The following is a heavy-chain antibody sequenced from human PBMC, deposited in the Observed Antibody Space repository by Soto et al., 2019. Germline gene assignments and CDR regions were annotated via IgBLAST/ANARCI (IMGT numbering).Heavy chain of an antibody. J-gene: IGHJ6*02. D-gene: IGHD3-9*01. CDR3: ARGYYDILTDYYTWDYYGMDV. Sequence: QVQLVQSGAEVKKPGSSVKVSCKASGGTFSSYAISWVRQAPGQGLEWMGGIIPIFGTANYAQKFQGRVTINAEESTSTAYRELSSRRSEDTAVYYFARGYYDILTDYYTWDYYGMDVWGQGTTVTVSS. CDR1: GGTFSSYA. CDR2: IIPIFGTA. V-gene: IGHV1-69*01.